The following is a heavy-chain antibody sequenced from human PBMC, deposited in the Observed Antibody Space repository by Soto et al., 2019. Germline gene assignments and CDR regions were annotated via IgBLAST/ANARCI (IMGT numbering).Heavy chain of an antibody. J-gene: IGHJ5*02. CDR1: GFTFSSYA. Sequence: GGSLRLSCAASGFTFSSYAMHWVRQAPGKGLEWVAVISYDGSNKYYADSVKGRFTISRDNSKNTLYLQMNSLRAEDTAVYYCARGGYSSSWYLWFDPWGQGTLVTVSS. V-gene: IGHV3-30-3*01. CDR2: ISYDGSNK. D-gene: IGHD6-13*01. CDR3: ARGGYSSSWYLWFDP.